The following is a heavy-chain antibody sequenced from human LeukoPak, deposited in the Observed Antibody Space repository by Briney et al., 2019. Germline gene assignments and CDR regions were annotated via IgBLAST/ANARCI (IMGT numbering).Heavy chain of an antibody. CDR2: MDPNSGNT. V-gene: IGHV1-8*03. CDR3: ARGPWLQRNWFDP. J-gene: IGHJ5*02. CDR1: GYTFNSYD. Sequence: ASVNVSCKASGYTFNSYDINWVRQATGQGLEWMGWMDPNSGNTGYAQKFQGRVTITRNTSISTAYMELSSLRSEDTAVYYCARGPWLQRNWFDPWGQGTLVTVSS. D-gene: IGHD5-12*01.